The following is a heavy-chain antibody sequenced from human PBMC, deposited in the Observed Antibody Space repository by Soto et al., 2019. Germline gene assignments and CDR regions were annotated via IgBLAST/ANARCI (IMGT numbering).Heavy chain of an antibody. CDR1: GYTSTSYA. CDR2: INAGNGNT. CDR3: ARDILRFLEWSPLYYMDV. V-gene: IGHV1-3*01. D-gene: IGHD3-3*01. J-gene: IGHJ6*03. Sequence: ASVKVSCKASGYTSTSYAMHWVRQAPGQRLEWMGWINAGNGNTKYSQKFQGRVTITRDTSASTAYMELSSLRSEDTAVYYCARDILRFLEWSPLYYMDVWGKGTTVTVSS.